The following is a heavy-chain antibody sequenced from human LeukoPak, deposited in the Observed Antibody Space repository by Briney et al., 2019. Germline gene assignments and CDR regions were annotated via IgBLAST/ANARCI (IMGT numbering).Heavy chain of an antibody. CDR1: GFTFSSYS. J-gene: IGHJ6*03. V-gene: IGHV3-21*01. Sequence: GGSLRLSCAASGFTFSSYSMNWVRQAPGKGLEWVSSISSSSSYIYYADSVKGRFTISRDNAKNSLYLQMNSLRAEDTAVYYCARDSFQQWLEQIYYYYYMDVWGKGTTVTVSS. CDR2: ISSSSSYI. CDR3: ARDSFQQWLEQIYYYYYMDV. D-gene: IGHD6-19*01.